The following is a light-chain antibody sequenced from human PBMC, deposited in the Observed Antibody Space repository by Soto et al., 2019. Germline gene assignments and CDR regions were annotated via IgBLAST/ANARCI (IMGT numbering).Light chain of an antibody. Sequence: SDLPQPASVSVSPGQSITISCTGTSSDVGSYNLVSWYQQHPGKAPKLMIYEVSKRPSGVSNRFSGSKSGNTASLTISGLQAEDEADYYCCSYAGSYVFGNGTKVTVL. CDR2: EVS. CDR3: CSYAGSYV. V-gene: IGLV2-23*02. CDR1: SSDVGSYNL. J-gene: IGLJ1*01.